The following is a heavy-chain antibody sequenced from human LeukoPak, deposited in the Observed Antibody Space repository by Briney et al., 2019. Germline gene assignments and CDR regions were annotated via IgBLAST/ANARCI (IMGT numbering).Heavy chain of an antibody. CDR3: ARDRKWLQSYYYYGMGV. CDR1: GFTFSSYA. V-gene: IGHV3-30*04. CDR2: ISYDGSNK. J-gene: IGHJ6*02. D-gene: IGHD5-24*01. Sequence: GGSLRLSCAASGFTFSSYAMHWVRQAPGKGLEWVAVISYDGSNKYYADSVKGRFTISRDNSKNTLYLQMNSLRAEDTAVYYCARDRKWLQSYYYYGMGVWGQGTTVTVSS.